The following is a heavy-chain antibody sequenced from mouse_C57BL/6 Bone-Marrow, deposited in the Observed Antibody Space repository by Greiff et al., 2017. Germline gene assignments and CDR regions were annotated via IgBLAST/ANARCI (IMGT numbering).Heavy chain of an antibody. CDR1: GYTFTSYW. CDR2: IHPSDSDT. V-gene: IGHV1-74*01. Sequence: QVQLQQPGAELVKPGASVKVSCKASGYTFTSYWMHWVKQRPGQGLEWIGRIHPSDSDTNYNQKFKGKATLTVDKSSSTAYMQLSSLTSEDAAVYYCARSLYFYAMDYWGQGTSVTVSS. J-gene: IGHJ4*01. D-gene: IGHD2-1*01. CDR3: ARSLYFYAMDY.